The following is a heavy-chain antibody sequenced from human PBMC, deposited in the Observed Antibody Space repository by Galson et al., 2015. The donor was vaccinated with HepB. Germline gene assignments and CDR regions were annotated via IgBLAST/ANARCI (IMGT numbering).Heavy chain of an antibody. CDR2: IYTSGST. Sequence: TLSLTCTVSGGSISSGSYYWSWIRQPAGKGLEWIGRIYTSGSTNYNPSLKSRVTMSVDTSKNQFSLKLSSVTAADTAVYYCARGGSYSLRYYFDYWGQGTLVTVSS. J-gene: IGHJ4*02. D-gene: IGHD1-26*01. V-gene: IGHV4-61*02. CDR1: GGSISSGSYY. CDR3: ARGGSYSLRYYFDY.